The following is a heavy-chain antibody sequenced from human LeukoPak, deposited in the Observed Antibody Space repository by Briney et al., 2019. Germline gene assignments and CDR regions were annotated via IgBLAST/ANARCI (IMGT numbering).Heavy chain of an antibody. CDR2: IYTSGTT. J-gene: IGHJ4*02. CDR3: ARDRSSCSGGSCTEVLDY. Sequence: SETLSLTCTVSGGSINSYYWNWIRQPAGKGLEWIGHIYTSGTTNYNPALKSRVSMSVDTSKNQFSLKLTSVTVADTAVYYCARDRSSCSGGSCTEVLDYWGQGTLVTVSS. V-gene: IGHV4-4*07. CDR1: GGSINSYY. D-gene: IGHD2-15*01.